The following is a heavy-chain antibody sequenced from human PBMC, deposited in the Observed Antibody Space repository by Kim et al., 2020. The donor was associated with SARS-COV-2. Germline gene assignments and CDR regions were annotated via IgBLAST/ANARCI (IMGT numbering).Heavy chain of an antibody. Sequence: GGSLRLSCAASGFTFNNYGMHWVRQAPGKGLEWVAVVSHDGSQTHYVDSVKGRFTVSRDNSNDTLFLQMNSLRAEDTAMYYCAKDRGSFWSLDYWGLGTLVTVSS. J-gene: IGHJ4*02. CDR1: GFTFNNYG. CDR3: AKDRGSFWSLDY. D-gene: IGHD6-19*01. CDR2: VSHDGSQT. V-gene: IGHV3-30*18.